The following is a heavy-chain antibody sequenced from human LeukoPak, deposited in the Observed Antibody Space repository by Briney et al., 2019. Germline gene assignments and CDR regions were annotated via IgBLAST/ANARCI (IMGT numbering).Heavy chain of an antibody. D-gene: IGHD6-19*01. CDR2: INHSGST. CDR3: ARVQWLVKRVQFDY. V-gene: IGHV4-34*01. Sequence: SETLSLTCAVYGGSFSGYYWSWIRQPPGKGLEWIGEINHSGSTNYNPSLKSRVTISVDTSKNQFSLKLSSVTAADTAVYYCARVQWLVKRVQFDYWGQGTLVTVSS. CDR1: GGSFSGYY. J-gene: IGHJ4*02.